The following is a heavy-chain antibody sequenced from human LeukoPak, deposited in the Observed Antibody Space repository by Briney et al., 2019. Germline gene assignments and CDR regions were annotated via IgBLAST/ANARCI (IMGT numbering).Heavy chain of an antibody. Sequence: SETLSLTCTVSGGSISTSSIYWGWVRQPPGKGLDWIGSISYSGNTYYNPSLKSRVTISVDTSKNQFSLKVNSVTAADTAVFYCARDRGGAAGIRSWYFDLWGRGTLVAVPS. CDR3: ARDRGGAAGIRSWYFDL. J-gene: IGHJ2*01. D-gene: IGHD6-13*01. CDR1: GGSISTSSIY. V-gene: IGHV4-39*07. CDR2: ISYSGNT.